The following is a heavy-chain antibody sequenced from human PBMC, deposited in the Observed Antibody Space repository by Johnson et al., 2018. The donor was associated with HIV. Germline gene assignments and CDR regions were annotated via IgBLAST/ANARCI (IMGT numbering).Heavy chain of an antibody. CDR1: GFTFSGYG. CDR2: ISYDGSKI. D-gene: IGHD4-11*01. V-gene: IGHV3-30*18. J-gene: IGHJ3*02. Sequence: QVQLVESGGGVVQPGKSLRLSCAASGFTFSGYGMHWVRQAPGQGLEWVAIISYDGSKIYYADSVKGRFIISRDNPKNTLYLQIKSLRLEDTAVYYCANLGDYRGINGFDIWGQGTMVTVSS. CDR3: ANLGDYRGINGFDI.